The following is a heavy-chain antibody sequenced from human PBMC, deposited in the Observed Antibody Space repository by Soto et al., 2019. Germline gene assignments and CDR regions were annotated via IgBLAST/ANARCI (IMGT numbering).Heavy chain of an antibody. Sequence: GGSLRLSSAASGFTFSSYAMNWVRQASGKGLEWVSGISGSGDSTYYTDSVKGRFTISRDNSENTLYLQMNSLRAEDTAVYYCAKVTITICGMDVWGQGTTVTVSS. J-gene: IGHJ6*02. V-gene: IGHV3-23*01. D-gene: IGHD4-17*01. CDR1: GFTFSSYA. CDR2: ISGSGDST. CDR3: AKVTITICGMDV.